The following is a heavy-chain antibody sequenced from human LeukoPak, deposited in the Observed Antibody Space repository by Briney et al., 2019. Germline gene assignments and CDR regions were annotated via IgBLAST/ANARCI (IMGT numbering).Heavy chain of an antibody. D-gene: IGHD6-19*01. CDR1: GGSFSGYY. CDR2: INHSGST. V-gene: IGHV4-34*01. Sequence: PSETLSLTCAVYGGSFSGYYGSWIRQPPGKGLEWIGEINHSGSTNYNPSLKSRVTISVDTSKNQFSLRLSSVTAADTAVYYCARLPGIAVADWGQGTLVTVSS. CDR3: ARLPGIAVAD. J-gene: IGHJ4*02.